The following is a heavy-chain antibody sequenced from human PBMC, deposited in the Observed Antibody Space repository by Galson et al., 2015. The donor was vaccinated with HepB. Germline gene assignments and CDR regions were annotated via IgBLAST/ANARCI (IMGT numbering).Heavy chain of an antibody. V-gene: IGHV3-66*01. CDR3: ARVARALYWYFDV. CDR2: IYSGGSI. D-gene: IGHD3-3*02. CDR1: GFTVSNDY. J-gene: IGHJ2*01. Sequence: SLRLSCAASGFTVSNDYMSWVRQAPGKGLQWVSVIYSGGSIYYADSVKGRFTISRDNSKDTLYLQMNSLRAEDTAVYYCARVARALYWYFDVWGRSTLVTVSS.